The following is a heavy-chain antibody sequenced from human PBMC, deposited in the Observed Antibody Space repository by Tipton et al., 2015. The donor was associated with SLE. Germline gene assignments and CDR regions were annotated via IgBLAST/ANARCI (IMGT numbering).Heavy chain of an antibody. CDR1: GFTFSSYS. D-gene: IGHD7-27*01. J-gene: IGHJ3*02. CDR3: ARGQDWGSDGAFDI. V-gene: IGHV3-48*01. Sequence: SLRLSCAASGFTFSSYSLNWVRQAPGKGLEWISYISSSSVTIYYADSVKGRFTISRDNAKNSLYLQMNSLRAEDTAVYYCARGQDWGSDGAFDIWGQGTMVTVSS. CDR2: ISSSSVTI.